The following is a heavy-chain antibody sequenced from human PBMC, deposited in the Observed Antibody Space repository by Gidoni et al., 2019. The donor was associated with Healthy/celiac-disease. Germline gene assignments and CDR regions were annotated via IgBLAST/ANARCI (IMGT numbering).Heavy chain of an antibody. D-gene: IGHD1-26*01. V-gene: IGHV3-23*01. CDR2: ISGSGGST. J-gene: IGHJ4*02. CDR1: GFTFSSYA. Sequence: EVQLLESGGGLVQPGGSLRLSCAASGFTFSSYAMSWVRQAPGKGLEWVSAISGSGGSTYYADSVKGRFTISRDNSKNTLYLQMNSLRAEDTAVYYCAKDQRVSVYSGRNRALNYWGQGTLVTVSS. CDR3: AKDQRVSVYSGRNRALNY.